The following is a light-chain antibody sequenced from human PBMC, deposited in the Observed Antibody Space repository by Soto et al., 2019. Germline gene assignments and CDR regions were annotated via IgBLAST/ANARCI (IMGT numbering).Light chain of an antibody. V-gene: IGKV1-39*01. CDR3: QQHYNTPRT. CDR2: TTS. J-gene: IGKJ1*01. Sequence: DIQMTQSPSSLSASVGDRVTITCRTSQPISDYLNWYQQKPGKAPTLLIYTTSNLQSGVPSRFSGSGSATHFTLTISSLQPEDFATYYCQQHYNTPRTFAQGTNVDIK. CDR1: QPISDY.